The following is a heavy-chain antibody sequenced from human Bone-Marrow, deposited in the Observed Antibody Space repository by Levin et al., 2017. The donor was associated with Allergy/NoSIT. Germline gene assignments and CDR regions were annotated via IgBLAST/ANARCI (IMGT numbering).Heavy chain of an antibody. Sequence: PGGSLRLSCAASGFTFSSHPMSWVRQAPGKGLEWVSTVSDNGRSTFYADSVKGRFTISRDNSKNTVSLQMNSLRAEDTAVYYCAKGRGHPRGFYFDYWGQGTQGTVSS. CDR1: GFTFSSHP. CDR3: AKGRGHPRGFYFDY. V-gene: IGHV3-23*01. D-gene: IGHD3-10*01. CDR2: VSDNGRST. J-gene: IGHJ4*02.